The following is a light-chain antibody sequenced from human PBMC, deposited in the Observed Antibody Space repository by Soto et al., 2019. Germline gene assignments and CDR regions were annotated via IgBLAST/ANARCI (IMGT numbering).Light chain of an antibody. CDR2: EVN. CDR3: SSFTRSSTYV. V-gene: IGLV2-14*01. CDR1: SSDVGAYNF. J-gene: IGLJ1*01. Sequence: QSALTQPASVSGSPGQSITISCTGTSSDVGAYNFVSWYQQYPGKAPKVMIYEVNNRPSWVSNRFSGSKSGNTASLTISGLQAEDEADYYCSSFTRSSTYVFGSGPKLTVL.